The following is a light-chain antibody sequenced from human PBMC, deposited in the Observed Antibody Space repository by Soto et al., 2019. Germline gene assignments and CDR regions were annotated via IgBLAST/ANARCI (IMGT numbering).Light chain of an antibody. CDR3: SSFTTSSTVV. Sequence: QSALTQPASVSGSLGQSITISCTGTNSDVGRYNYVSWYQQHPGKAPKHMIFEVNNRPSGVSSRFSGSKSGNTASLTISGLQAEDEADYYCSSFTTSSTVVFGGGTKLTVL. CDR2: EVN. V-gene: IGLV2-14*01. CDR1: NSDVGRYNY. J-gene: IGLJ3*02.